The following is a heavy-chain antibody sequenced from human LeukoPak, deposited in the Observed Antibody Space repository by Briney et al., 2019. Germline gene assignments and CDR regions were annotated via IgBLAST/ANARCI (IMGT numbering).Heavy chain of an antibody. J-gene: IGHJ4*02. Sequence: ASVTVSCKASGYTFTSYYMHWVRQAPGQGLEWMGIINPSGGSTSYAQKFQGRVTMTRDMSTSTVYMELSSLRSEDTAVYYCARASSSSWYGRYYFDYWGQGTLVTVSS. V-gene: IGHV1-46*01. CDR3: ARASSSSWYGRYYFDY. CDR1: GYTFTSYY. D-gene: IGHD6-13*01. CDR2: INPSGGST.